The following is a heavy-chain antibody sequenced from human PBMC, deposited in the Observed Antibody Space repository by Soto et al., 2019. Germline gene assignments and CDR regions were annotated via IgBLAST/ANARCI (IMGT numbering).Heavy chain of an antibody. CDR3: AIVSDGGKRDHDAFDI. CDR2: INPSGGST. CDR1: GYTFTSYY. V-gene: IGHV1-46*01. J-gene: IGHJ3*02. D-gene: IGHD2-15*01. Sequence: ASVKVSCKASGYTFTSYYMHWVRQAPGQGLEWMGIINPSGGSTSYAQKFQGRVTMTRDTSTSTVYMELSSLRSEDTAVYYCAIVSDGGKRDHDAFDIWGQGTMVTVSS.